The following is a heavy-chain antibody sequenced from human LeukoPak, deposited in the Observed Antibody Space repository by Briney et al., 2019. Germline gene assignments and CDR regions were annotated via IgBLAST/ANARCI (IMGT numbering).Heavy chain of an antibody. J-gene: IGHJ5*02. V-gene: IGHV4-34*01. CDR2: MYYNGNT. Sequence: SETLSLTCAVYGGSFSGYYWSWIRQPPGKGLEWIGSMYYNGNTYYNPSLKSRVTMSVDTSKNQFSLKLNPVTAADTAMYYCARDRDTTLVTLWFDPWGQGTLVTVSS. D-gene: IGHD4-23*01. CDR1: GGSFSGYY. CDR3: ARDRDTTLVTLWFDP.